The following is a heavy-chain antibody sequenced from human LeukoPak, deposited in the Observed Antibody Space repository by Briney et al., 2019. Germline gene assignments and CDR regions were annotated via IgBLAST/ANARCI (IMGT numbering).Heavy chain of an antibody. D-gene: IGHD6-13*01. Sequence: GGSLRLPCAASGFTFSSYWMHWVRQAPGKGLVWVSRINSDGSSTSYADSVKGRFTISRDNAKNTLYLQMNSLRAEDTAVYYCARVSSWYSYDYWGQGTLVTVSS. CDR1: GFTFSSYW. V-gene: IGHV3-74*01. CDR3: ARVSSWYSYDY. CDR2: INSDGSST. J-gene: IGHJ4*02.